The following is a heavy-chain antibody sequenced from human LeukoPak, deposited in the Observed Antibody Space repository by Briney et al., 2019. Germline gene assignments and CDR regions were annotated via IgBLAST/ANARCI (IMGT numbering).Heavy chain of an antibody. Sequence: GGSLRLSCEASGFSFTNYGMHWVRQASGKGLEWVSFISSSSNSIYYADSVKGRFTISRDNAKNSLYLQMNSLRAEDTAVFYCARDLGIAHTFDYWGQGTLVTVSS. D-gene: IGHD2/OR15-2a*01. V-gene: IGHV3-21*01. CDR3: ARDLGIAHTFDY. CDR2: ISSSSNSI. CDR1: GFSFTNYG. J-gene: IGHJ4*02.